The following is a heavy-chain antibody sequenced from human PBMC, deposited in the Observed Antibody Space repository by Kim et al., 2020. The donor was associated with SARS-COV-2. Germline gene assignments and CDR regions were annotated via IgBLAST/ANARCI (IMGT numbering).Heavy chain of an antibody. J-gene: IGHJ4*02. CDR1: GFTFSGSA. Sequence: GGSLRLSCAASGFTFSGSAMHWVRQASGKGLEWVGRIRSKANSYATAYAASVKGRFTISRDDSKNTAYLQMNSLKTEDTAVYYCTRPTGSRAGSDYWGQGTLVTVSS. D-gene: IGHD2-2*01. V-gene: IGHV3-73*01. CDR3: TRPTGSRAGSDY. CDR2: IRSKANSYAT.